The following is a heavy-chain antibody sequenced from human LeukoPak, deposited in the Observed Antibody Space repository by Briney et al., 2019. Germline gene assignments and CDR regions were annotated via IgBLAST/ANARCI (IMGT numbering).Heavy chain of an antibody. CDR1: GFTFRSDA. CDR3: ARGGGSYSY. CDR2: INSRSTHT. V-gene: IGHV3-21*01. Sequence: GGSLRLSCTASGFTFRSDAMNWIHQAPGKGLEWVSSINSRSTHTAYADSVKGRFTISRDNVNNSLFLQMNSLGANDTAMYFCARGGGSYSYWGQGARVTVSS. J-gene: IGHJ4*02. D-gene: IGHD1-26*01.